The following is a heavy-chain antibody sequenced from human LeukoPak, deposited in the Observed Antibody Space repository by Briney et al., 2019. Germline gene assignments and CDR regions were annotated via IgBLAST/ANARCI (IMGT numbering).Heavy chain of an antibody. CDR2: ISSSATYT. CDR3: ARDSTADLDY. J-gene: IGHJ4*02. CDR1: GFTFSSYS. Sequence: GGSLRLSCAASGFTFSSYSMNWVRQAPGKGLEWVSSISSSATYTYYADSVKGRFTISRDNAKKSVYLQMNSLRADDSALYYCARDSTADLDYWGQGTLVTVSS. D-gene: IGHD6-19*01. V-gene: IGHV3-21*01.